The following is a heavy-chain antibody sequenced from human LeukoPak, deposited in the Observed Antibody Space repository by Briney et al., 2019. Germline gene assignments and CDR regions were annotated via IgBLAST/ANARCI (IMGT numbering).Heavy chain of an antibody. CDR1: GFTFDDTA. Sequence: GGSLRLSCAASGFTFDDTAMHWVRQAPGKGLEWLSSISWNSGDIHYADSVKGRFTISRDNAKNSLYLQMNSLRAEDTALYYCAKETYGIDYWGQGTLVTASS. D-gene: IGHD4-17*01. CDR3: AKETYGIDY. V-gene: IGHV3-9*01. J-gene: IGHJ4*02. CDR2: ISWNSGDI.